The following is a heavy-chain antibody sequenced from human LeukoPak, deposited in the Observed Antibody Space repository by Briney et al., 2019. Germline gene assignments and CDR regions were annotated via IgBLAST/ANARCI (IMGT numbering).Heavy chain of an antibody. CDR1: GFTFSNYG. CDR2: ISYDGSNK. Sequence: GSLRLSCAASGFTFSNYGMHWVRQAPGKGLEWVALISYDGSNKYFADSVKGRFTISRDNSKNTLYPQMHSLRAEDTAVYYCAKDNVAAAGRYFDYWGQGTLVTVSS. D-gene: IGHD6-13*01. CDR3: AKDNVAAAGRYFDY. J-gene: IGHJ4*02. V-gene: IGHV3-30*18.